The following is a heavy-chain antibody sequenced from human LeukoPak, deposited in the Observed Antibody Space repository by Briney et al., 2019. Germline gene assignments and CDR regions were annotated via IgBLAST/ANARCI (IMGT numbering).Heavy chain of an antibody. CDR3: ARSAGRRILAAAGIYYYYYYMDV. CDR1: GGSFSGYY. J-gene: IGHJ6*03. Sequence: PSETLSLTCAVYGGSFSGYYWSWIRQPPGKGLEWIGEINHSGSTNYNPSLKSRVTISVDTSKNQFSLKLSSVTAADTAVYYCARSAGRRILAAAGIYYYYYYMDVWGKGTTVTVSS. CDR2: INHSGST. D-gene: IGHD6-13*01. V-gene: IGHV4-34*01.